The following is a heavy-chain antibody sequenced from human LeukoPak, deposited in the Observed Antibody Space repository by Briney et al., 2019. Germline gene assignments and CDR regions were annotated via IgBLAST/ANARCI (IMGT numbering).Heavy chain of an antibody. CDR2: IYYSGST. CDR1: GGSISSYY. Sequence: SETLSLTCTVSGGSISSYYWSWIRQPPGKGLEWIGYIYYSGSTNYNPSLKSRVTISVDTSKNQFSLKLSSVTAADTAVYYCARGRAPYYYYYYMDVWGKGTTVTVSS. J-gene: IGHJ6*03. V-gene: IGHV4-59*01. CDR3: ARGRAPYYYYYYMDV.